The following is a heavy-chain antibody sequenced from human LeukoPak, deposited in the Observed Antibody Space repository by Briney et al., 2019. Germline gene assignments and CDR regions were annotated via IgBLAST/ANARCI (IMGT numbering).Heavy chain of an antibody. J-gene: IGHJ4*02. CDR2: IYYSGST. CDR1: GGSISSGDYY. CDR3: ARVIRGYCSSTSCFPYFDY. D-gene: IGHD2-2*01. Sequence: SETLSLTCTVSGGSISSGDYYWSWIRQPPGKGLEWIGYIYYSGSTYYNPSLKSRVTISVDTSKNQFSLKLSSVTAADTAVYYCARVIRGYCSSTSCFPYFDYWGQGTLVTVSS. V-gene: IGHV4-30-4*01.